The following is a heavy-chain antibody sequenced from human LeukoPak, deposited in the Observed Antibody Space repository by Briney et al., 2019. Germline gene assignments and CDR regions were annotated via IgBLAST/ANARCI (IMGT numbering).Heavy chain of an antibody. D-gene: IGHD2-2*02. J-gene: IGHJ4*02. CDR3: ALFGYCSSTSCYTIAPYFDY. Sequence: ASVKVSCKASGYTFTGYYMHWVRQAPRQGLEWMGWVNPNSGGTNYAQKFQGRVTMTRDTSISTAYMELSRLRSDDTAVYYCALFGYCSSTSCYTIAPYFDYWGQGTLVTVSS. CDR1: GYTFTGYY. V-gene: IGHV1-2*02. CDR2: VNPNSGGT.